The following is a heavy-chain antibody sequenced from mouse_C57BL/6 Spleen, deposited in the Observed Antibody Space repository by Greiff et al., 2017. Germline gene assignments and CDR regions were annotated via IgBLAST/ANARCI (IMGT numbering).Heavy chain of an antibody. CDR2: INPNNGGT. CDR1: GYTFTDYN. V-gene: IGHV1-22*01. CDR3: ARGARYEDYFDY. J-gene: IGHJ2*01. Sequence: EVQLQQSGPELLKPGASVKMSCKASGYTFTDYNMHWVKQSHGKSLEWIGYINPNNGGTSYNQKFKGKATLTVNKSSSTAYMELRSLTSEDSAVYYCARGARYEDYFDYWGQGTTLTVSS. D-gene: IGHD2-3*01.